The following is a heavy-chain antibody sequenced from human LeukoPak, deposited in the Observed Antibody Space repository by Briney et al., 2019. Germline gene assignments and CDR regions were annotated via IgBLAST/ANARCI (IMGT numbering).Heavy chain of an antibody. Sequence: PSETLSLTCTVSGGSVSSGNYFWSWIRQPAGKGLEWIGRIYTRGNTNYDPSLKSRVTMSLDTSKNPFSLKVRSVTAADTAVYYCARSDRSSRFDPWGQGTLVTVSS. CDR1: GGSVSSGNYF. CDR3: ARSDRSSRFDP. V-gene: IGHV4-61*02. D-gene: IGHD2-21*02. J-gene: IGHJ5*02. CDR2: IYTRGNT.